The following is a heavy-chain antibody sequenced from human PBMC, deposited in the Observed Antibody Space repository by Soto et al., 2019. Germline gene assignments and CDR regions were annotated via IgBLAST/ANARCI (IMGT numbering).Heavy chain of an antibody. CDR3: ARPTGTTYYYYGMDV. Sequence: QVQLVESGGGVVQPGRSLRLSCAASGFTFSSYGVHWVRQAPGKGLEWVTLISDDGSNKYYADSVKGRFTISRDNSKNTLYLQMDSLRAEDTAVYYCARPTGTTYYYYGMDVWGQGTTVTVSS. CDR2: ISDDGSNK. J-gene: IGHJ6*02. D-gene: IGHD4-17*01. V-gene: IGHV3-30*03. CDR1: GFTFSSYG.